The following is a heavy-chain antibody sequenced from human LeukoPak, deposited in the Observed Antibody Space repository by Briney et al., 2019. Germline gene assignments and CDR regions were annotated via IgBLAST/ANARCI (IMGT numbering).Heavy chain of an antibody. CDR3: AKGMTTVYYFDY. J-gene: IGHJ4*02. V-gene: IGHV3-23*01. D-gene: IGHD4-17*01. CDR2: ISGSGGST. Sequence: PGGSLRLSCAASGFTFSSYAMSWVRQAPGKGLEWVSAISGSGGSTYYADSAKGRFTISRDNSKNTLYLQRNSLRAEDTAVYYCAKGMTTVYYFDYWGQGTLVTVSS. CDR1: GFTFSSYA.